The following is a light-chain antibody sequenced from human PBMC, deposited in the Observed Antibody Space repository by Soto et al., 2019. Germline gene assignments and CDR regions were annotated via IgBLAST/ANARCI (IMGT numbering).Light chain of an antibody. J-gene: IGKJ1*01. Sequence: VLTQSPGTLSLSQGERATLSCRGSQSVSSSYFACYQQKPGQAPRLLIYGASSRATGIPDRFSSSGSGTDFTLTISRLEPEDFAVYYCQQYGSSPTFGQGTKVDI. CDR2: GAS. CDR1: QSVSSSY. CDR3: QQYGSSPT. V-gene: IGKV3-20*01.